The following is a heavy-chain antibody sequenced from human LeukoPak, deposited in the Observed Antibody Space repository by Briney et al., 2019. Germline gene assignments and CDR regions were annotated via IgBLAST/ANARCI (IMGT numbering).Heavy chain of an antibody. V-gene: IGHV4-59*12. J-gene: IGHJ4*02. Sequence: SETLSLTCTVSGGSISSYYWSWIRQPPGKGLEWIGYIYYSGSTNYNPSLKSRVTISVDTSKNQFSLKLSSVTAADTAVYYCARGIRWLQLWGTGGGLDYWGQGTLVTVSS. D-gene: IGHD5-24*01. CDR2: IYYSGST. CDR1: GGSISSYY. CDR3: ARGIRWLQLWGTGGGLDY.